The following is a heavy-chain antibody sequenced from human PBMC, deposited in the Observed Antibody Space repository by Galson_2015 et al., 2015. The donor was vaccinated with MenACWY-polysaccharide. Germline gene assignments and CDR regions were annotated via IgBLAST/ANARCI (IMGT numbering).Heavy chain of an antibody. D-gene: IGHD1-26*01. Sequence: SLRLSCAVSGFTVRTYYMSWVRQTPAKGLEWVAVLYNGDVTYYADSVKGRFTISRDSSKNSLSLQMNSLRAEDTAVYYCARGPRDKDYSGGQSSFDHWGQGTLVAGSS. CDR1: GFTVRTYY. CDR2: LYNGDVT. V-gene: IGHV3-53*01. CDR3: ARGPRDKDYSGGQSSFDH. J-gene: IGHJ4*02.